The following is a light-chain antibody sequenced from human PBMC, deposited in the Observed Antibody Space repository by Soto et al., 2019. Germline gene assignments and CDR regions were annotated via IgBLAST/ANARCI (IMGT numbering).Light chain of an antibody. J-gene: IGKJ1*01. CDR3: QQDYNFPWT. CDR1: QSVSSSY. CDR2: GAS. V-gene: IGKV3D-7*01. Sequence: PGERVTLSCRASQSVSSSYLTWYQQKPGQAPRLLIYGASTRATSIPARFSGSGSGTDFTLTISSLQPEDFAVYYCQQDYNFPWTFGQGTKWISN.